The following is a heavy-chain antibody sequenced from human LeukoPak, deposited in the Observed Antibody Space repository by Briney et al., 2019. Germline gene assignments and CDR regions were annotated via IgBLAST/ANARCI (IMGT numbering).Heavy chain of an antibody. Sequence: SETLSLTCAVYGGSFSGYYWSWIRQPPGKGLEWIGEINHSGSTNYNPSLKSRVTISVDTSKNQFSLKLSSVTAADTAVHYCARGYSSGWYGRYWGQGTLVTVSS. CDR1: GGSFSGYY. CDR2: INHSGST. CDR3: ARGYSSGWYGRY. J-gene: IGHJ4*02. V-gene: IGHV4-34*01. D-gene: IGHD6-19*01.